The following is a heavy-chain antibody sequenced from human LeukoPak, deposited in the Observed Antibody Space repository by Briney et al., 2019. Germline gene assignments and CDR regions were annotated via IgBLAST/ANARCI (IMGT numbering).Heavy chain of an antibody. CDR1: ADSFSSHY. CDR2: ISYIGST. D-gene: IGHD4-17*01. Sequence: ETSETLSLTCAVSADSFSSHYWTWIRQPPGKGLEWIGYISYIGSTNYNPSLKSRVTISIDTSKNQFSLKLSSVTAADTAVYYCARDLVTVTKGFDIWGQGTMVSVYS. V-gene: IGHV4-59*11. J-gene: IGHJ3*02. CDR3: ARDLVTVTKGFDI.